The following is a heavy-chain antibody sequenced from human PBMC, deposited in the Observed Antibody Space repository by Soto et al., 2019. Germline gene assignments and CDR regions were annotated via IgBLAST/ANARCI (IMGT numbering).Heavy chain of an antibody. CDR3: ARPKGISLSNLDP. CDR2: IDPSDSYT. D-gene: IGHD2-8*01. Sequence: GESLKISCEGSGYSFTSYWISWVRQMPGKGLEWMGRIDPSDSYTNYSPSFQGHVTISADKSISTAYLQWSSLKSSDTAMYYCARPKGISLSNLDPPGQSTLVTDSS. V-gene: IGHV5-10-1*01. CDR1: GYSFTSYW. J-gene: IGHJ5*02.